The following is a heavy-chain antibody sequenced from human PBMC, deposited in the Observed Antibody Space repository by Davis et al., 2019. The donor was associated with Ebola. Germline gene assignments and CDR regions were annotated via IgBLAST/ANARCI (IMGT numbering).Heavy chain of an antibody. V-gene: IGHV4-34*01. D-gene: IGHD6-25*01. Sequence: MPSETLSLTCAVYGVSFSGYYWNWIRQPPGKGLEWIGEINHSGRTNYNPSLKSRVTMSVDTSKNQFYLRVRSVTAADTAVYYCARGGGYGGYGMDVWGQGTTVTVSS. CDR1: GVSFSGYY. J-gene: IGHJ6*02. CDR3: ARGGGYGGYGMDV. CDR2: INHSGRT.